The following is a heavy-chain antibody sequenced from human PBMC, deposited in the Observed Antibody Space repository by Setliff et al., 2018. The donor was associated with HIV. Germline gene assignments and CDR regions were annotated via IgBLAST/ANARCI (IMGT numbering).Heavy chain of an antibody. Sequence: GGSLRLSCAASGFIFSNYGMHWVRQAPGKGLEWVAVMWYDGSNKYYADSVKGRFTISRDNAKKSLYLQMNSLRADDTAVYYCARAFSGYYFDYWGQGTLVTVSS. CDR3: ARAFSGYYFDY. V-gene: IGHV3-33*01. J-gene: IGHJ4*02. CDR1: GFIFSNYG. CDR2: MWYDGSNK. D-gene: IGHD3-3*01.